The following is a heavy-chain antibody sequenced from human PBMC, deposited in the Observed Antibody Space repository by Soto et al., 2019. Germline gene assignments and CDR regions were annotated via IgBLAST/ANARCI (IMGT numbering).Heavy chain of an antibody. CDR2: IYYSGGT. Sequence: QVQLQESGPGLVKPSETLSLTCTVSGGSISSYYWSWLRQPPGKGLEWLGYIYYSGGTNYHPSLKRRVTISVDTSQHHFSLRLSSVTAADTDVYYCARLDGRAFYIWGQGTMVTVSS. J-gene: IGHJ3*02. CDR3: ARLDGRAFYI. V-gene: IGHV4-59*08. CDR1: GGSISSYY.